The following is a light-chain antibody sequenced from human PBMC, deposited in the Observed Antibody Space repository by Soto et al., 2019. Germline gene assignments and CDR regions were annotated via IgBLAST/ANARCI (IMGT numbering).Light chain of an antibody. Sequence: QSALTQPASVSGPPGQSNVLSCKESSSDVGSYNRVSWYLQFPGKAPKVIIFEGTKRPSGVSDRFSGSKSGNTSSLTISGLLTEDEADYYCFLYGGGRAYLFGTGTNVTVL. CDR2: EGT. CDR3: FLYGGGRAYL. V-gene: IGLV2-23*01. J-gene: IGLJ1*01. CDR1: SSDVGSYNR.